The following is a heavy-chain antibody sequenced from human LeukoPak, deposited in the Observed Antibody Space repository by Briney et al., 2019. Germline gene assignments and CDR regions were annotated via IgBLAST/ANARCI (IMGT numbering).Heavy chain of an antibody. Sequence: PGGSPRLSCAASGFTFDDYAMHWVRQAPGKGLEWVSGISWNSGSIGYADSVKGRFTISRDNAKNSLYLQMNSLRAEDTAVYYCATERDSSWTFDSWGQGTLVTVSS. CDR3: ATERDSSWTFDS. CDR2: ISWNSGSI. D-gene: IGHD6-13*01. V-gene: IGHV3-9*01. J-gene: IGHJ4*02. CDR1: GFTFDDYA.